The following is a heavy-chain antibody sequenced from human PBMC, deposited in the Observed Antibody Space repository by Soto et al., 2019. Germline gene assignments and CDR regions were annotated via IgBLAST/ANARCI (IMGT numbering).Heavy chain of an antibody. CDR3: ARSGYDSSGYYYSSLPFDY. CDR2: IIPIFGTA. Sequence: ASVKVSFKASGGTFSSYAISWVRQAPGQGLEWMGGIIPIFGTANYAQKFQGRVTITADESTSTAYMELSSLRSEDTAVYYCARSGYDSSGYYYSSLPFDYWGQGTLVTVSS. J-gene: IGHJ4*02. CDR1: GGTFSSYA. V-gene: IGHV1-69*13. D-gene: IGHD3-22*01.